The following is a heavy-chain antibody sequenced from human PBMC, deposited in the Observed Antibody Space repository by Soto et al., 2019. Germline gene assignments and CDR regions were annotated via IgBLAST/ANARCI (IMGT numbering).Heavy chain of an antibody. CDR3: ASGNIVGNLCDR. V-gene: IGHV4-34*01. CDR1: GGSFSGYY. J-gene: IGHJ5*02. D-gene: IGHD1-26*01. Sequence: SKNASLTSAVYGGSFSGYYWSWIRQPPGKGLEWIGEINHSGSTNYNPSLKSRVTISVDTSKNQFSLKLSSVTAADTAVYYCASGNIVGNLCDRTGQGSPVTVSS. CDR2: INHSGST.